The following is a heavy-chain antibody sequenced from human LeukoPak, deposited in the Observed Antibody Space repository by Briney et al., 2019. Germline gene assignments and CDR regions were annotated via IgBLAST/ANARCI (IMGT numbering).Heavy chain of an antibody. D-gene: IGHD2-15*01. J-gene: IGHJ4*02. V-gene: IGHV4-59*08. CDR2: IYYSGST. CDR1: GGSISSYY. CDR3: ARVVASTSIDS. Sequence: SETLSLTCTVSGGSISSYYWSWIRQPPGKGLEWVGYIYYSGSTNYNPPLKSRVTLSIEPSKNRFSLELTSVTAADTAIYYCARVVASTSIDSWGQGTLVTVSS.